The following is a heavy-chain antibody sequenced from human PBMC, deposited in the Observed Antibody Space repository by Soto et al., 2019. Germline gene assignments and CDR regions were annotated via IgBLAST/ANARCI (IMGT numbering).Heavy chain of an antibody. Sequence: QPGGSLRLSCAASGFTFSGSAMHWVRQASGKGLEWVGRIRSKANSYATAYAASVKGRFTISRDDSKNTAYLQMNSLKTEDTAVYYCSIAARPDYYYYYGMDVWGQGTTVTVSS. J-gene: IGHJ6*02. CDR3: SIAARPDYYYYYGMDV. V-gene: IGHV3-73*01. D-gene: IGHD6-6*01. CDR2: IRSKANSYAT. CDR1: GFTFSGSA.